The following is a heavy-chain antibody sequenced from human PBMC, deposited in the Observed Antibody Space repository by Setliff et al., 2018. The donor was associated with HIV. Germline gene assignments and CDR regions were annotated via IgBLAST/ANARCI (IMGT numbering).Heavy chain of an antibody. V-gene: IGHV4-39*01. CDR3: ARLRYYDILTGYAFDY. CDR2: ISYSENI. Sequence: SETLSLTCTVSGGYISGSSHYWGWIRQPPGKGLEWIGSISYSENIYYNPSLKSRVTISADTSKKQFSLKLSSVTAADTAVYYCARLRYYDILTGYAFDYWGQGTLVTVPS. CDR1: GGYISGSSHY. J-gene: IGHJ4*02. D-gene: IGHD3-9*01.